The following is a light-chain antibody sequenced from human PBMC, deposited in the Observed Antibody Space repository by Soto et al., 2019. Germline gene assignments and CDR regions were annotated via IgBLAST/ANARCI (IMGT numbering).Light chain of an antibody. J-gene: IGLJ2*01. CDR1: SGNIASGY. CDR3: QSYDSTTVV. V-gene: IGLV6-57*04. CDR2: EGD. Sequence: NFMLTQPHSVSESAGKTVTISCTRSSGNIASGYVQWYQQRPGSAPSAVIYEGDQRPSGVPDRFSGSIDSSSNSASLTVSGLKTEDEADYYCQSYDSTTVVFGGGTKVTVL.